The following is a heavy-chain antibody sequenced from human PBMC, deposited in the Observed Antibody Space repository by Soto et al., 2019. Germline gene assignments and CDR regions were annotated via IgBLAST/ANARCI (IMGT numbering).Heavy chain of an antibody. J-gene: IGHJ6*02. CDR2: IYPGDSDT. CDR3: ARLGDYGGNSDYYYGMDV. CDR1: GYSFTSYW. V-gene: IGHV5-51*01. Sequence: PGESLKISCKGSGYSFTSYWIGWVRQMPGKGLEWMGIIYPGDSDTRYSPSFQGQVTISADKSISTAYLQWSSLKASDTAMYYCARLGDYGGNSDYYYGMDVWGQGTTVT. D-gene: IGHD4-17*01.